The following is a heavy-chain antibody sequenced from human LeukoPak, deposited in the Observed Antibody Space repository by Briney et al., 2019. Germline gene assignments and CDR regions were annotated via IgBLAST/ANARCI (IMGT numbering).Heavy chain of an antibody. V-gene: IGHV4-34*01. J-gene: IGHJ5*02. Sequence: SETLSLTCAVYGGSFSGYYWSWIRQPPGKGLEWIGEINHSGSTNYNPSLKSRVTISVDTSKNQFSLKLSSVTAADTAVYYCARQDYDFWSGYYRNWFDPWGQGTLVTVSS. CDR3: ARQDYDFWSGYYRNWFDP. CDR1: GGSFSGYY. CDR2: INHSGST. D-gene: IGHD3-3*01.